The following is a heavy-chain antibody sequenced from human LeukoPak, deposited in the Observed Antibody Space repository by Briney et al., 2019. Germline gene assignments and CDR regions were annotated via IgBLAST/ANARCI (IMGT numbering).Heavy chain of an antibody. CDR3: ARTGSTVTMLYPFDH. Sequence: SETLSLTCTVSGGSSSAYYYTRIRQPPGKGLEWIGLIYNSGSTNYNPSLKSRVSISVDTSKNQFSLELSSVTAADTAVYYCARTGSTVTMLYPFDHWGQGTLVTVSS. D-gene: IGHD4-17*01. CDR1: GGSSSAYY. J-gene: IGHJ4*02. V-gene: IGHV4-59*01. CDR2: IYNSGST.